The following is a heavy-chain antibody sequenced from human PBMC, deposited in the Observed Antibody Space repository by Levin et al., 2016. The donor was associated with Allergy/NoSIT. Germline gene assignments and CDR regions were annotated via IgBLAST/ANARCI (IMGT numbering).Heavy chain of an antibody. V-gene: IGHV1-2*02. CDR2: IHPNSGGT. Sequence: VKVSCKASGYTFTGYYMHWVRQAPGQGLEWMGWIHPNSGGTYYAQKFQGRVTMTRDTSISTAYMELRRLTSDDTAVYYCARVVLVTAPQYYFDYWGQGTLVTVSS. D-gene: IGHD2-21*02. CDR3: ARVVLVTAPQYYFDY. CDR1: GYTFTGYY. J-gene: IGHJ4*02.